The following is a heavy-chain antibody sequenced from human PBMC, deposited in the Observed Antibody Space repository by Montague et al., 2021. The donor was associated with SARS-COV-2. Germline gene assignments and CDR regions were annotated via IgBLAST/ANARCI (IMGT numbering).Heavy chain of an antibody. Sequence: TLSLTCAVSGGSISSGCYSWSWIRQPPGKGLEWIGYMYHSGSTYYKLSLKSRVTISVDRSKNQVSLKLTSVTAADTAVYYCARGNSSYDILSGDYRGRSSDPGGQGTLVTVSS. D-gene: IGHD3-9*01. V-gene: IGHV4-30-2*01. CDR2: MYHSGST. CDR1: GGSISSGCYS. CDR3: ARGNSSYDILSGDYRGRSSDP. J-gene: IGHJ5*02.